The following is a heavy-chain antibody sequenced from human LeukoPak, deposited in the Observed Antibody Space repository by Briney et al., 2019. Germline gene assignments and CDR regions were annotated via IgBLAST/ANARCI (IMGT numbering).Heavy chain of an antibody. J-gene: IGHJ4*02. Sequence: PSETLSLTCTVSGGSISSYYWNWIRQPAGKGLEWLGRIYTSGSTNYNPSPKSRVTMSVDTSKNQFSLKLSSVTAADTAVYYCARGNFDSTGGNYFDYWGQGTLVTVSS. D-gene: IGHD3-22*01. CDR3: ARGNFDSTGGNYFDY. CDR1: GGSISSYY. V-gene: IGHV4-4*07. CDR2: IYTSGST.